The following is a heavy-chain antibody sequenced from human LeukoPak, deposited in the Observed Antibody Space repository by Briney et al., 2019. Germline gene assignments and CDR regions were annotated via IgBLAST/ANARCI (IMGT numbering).Heavy chain of an antibody. CDR2: IDPSGGST. J-gene: IGHJ4*02. Sequence: VASVKVSCKASRYTFTSYYIVWVRQAPGPGLEWMGRIDPSGGSTSDTQKFQGRVTMTRGTSTSTVYMELSSLISEDTAVYYCARNSGSGFDYWGQGTLVTVSS. D-gene: IGHD3-10*01. CDR3: ARNSGSGFDY. V-gene: IGHV1-46*01. CDR1: RYTFTSYY.